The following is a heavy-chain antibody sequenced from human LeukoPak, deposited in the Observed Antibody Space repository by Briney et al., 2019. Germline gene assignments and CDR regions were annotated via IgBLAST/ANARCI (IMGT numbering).Heavy chain of an antibody. CDR3: ARGMVGSWGLDDAFDI. D-gene: IGHD6-13*01. J-gene: IGHJ3*02. CDR2: IWYDGSNK. CDR1: GFTFSSYG. Sequence: PGGSLRLSCAASGFTFSSYGMHWVRQAPGKGLEWVAVIWYDGSNKYYADSVKGRFTISRGNSKNALYLQMNSLRAEDTAVYYCARGMVGSWGLDDAFDIWGQGTMVTVSS. V-gene: IGHV3-33*01.